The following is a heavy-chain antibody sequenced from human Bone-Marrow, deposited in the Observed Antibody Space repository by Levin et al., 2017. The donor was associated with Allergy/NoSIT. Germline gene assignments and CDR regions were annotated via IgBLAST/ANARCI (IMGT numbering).Heavy chain of an antibody. V-gene: IGHV1-8*01. CDR3: ARGPYVTPRY. CDR2: MNPNSGNT. Sequence: ASVKVSCKASGYTFSSYDISWVRQATGQGLEWMGWMNPNSGNTGYAQKFQGRVTMTRNTSITTAYMELRSLRSEDTAVHYCARGPYVTPRYWGQGTVVTVSS. D-gene: IGHD4-23*01. J-gene: IGHJ4*02. CDR1: GYTFSSYD.